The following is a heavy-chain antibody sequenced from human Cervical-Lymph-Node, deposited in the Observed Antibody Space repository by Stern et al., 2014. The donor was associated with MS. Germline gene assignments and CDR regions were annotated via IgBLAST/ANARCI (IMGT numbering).Heavy chain of an antibody. CDR2: SSPEDGET. Sequence: QVQLVQSGAEVKKPGASVKVSCKVSGYTLNDLSLHWVRQAPGEGLEWMGGSSPEDGETIFAQGLQGRVTVTEDTSTDTAYMELSSLRSEDTAVYYCASAVTGLNYYFHALDVRGQGTTVTVSS. V-gene: IGHV1-24*01. CDR3: ASAVTGLNYYFHALDV. CDR1: GYTLNDLS. J-gene: IGHJ6*02. D-gene: IGHD6-19*01.